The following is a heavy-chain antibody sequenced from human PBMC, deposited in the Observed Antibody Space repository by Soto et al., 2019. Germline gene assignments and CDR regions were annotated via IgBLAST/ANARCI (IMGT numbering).Heavy chain of an antibody. CDR2: ISYDGSNK. CDR1: GFTFSSYA. V-gene: IGHV3-30-3*01. Sequence: QVQLVESGGGVVQPGRSLRLSCAASGFTFSSYAMHWVRQAPGKGLEWVAVISYDGSNKYYADSVKGRFTISRDNSTNTLYLQMKSLRAEDTAVYYCARVPRDDGLRSIDYWGQGTLVTVSS. J-gene: IGHJ4*02. D-gene: IGHD3-22*01. CDR3: ARVPRDDGLRSIDY.